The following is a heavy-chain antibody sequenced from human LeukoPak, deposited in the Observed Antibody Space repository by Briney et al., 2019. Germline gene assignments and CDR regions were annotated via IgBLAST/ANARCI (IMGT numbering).Heavy chain of an antibody. Sequence: GGSLRLSCAASGFTFSIYWMSWVRQAPGKGLEWVGRIKSKTDGRTTDYAAPVKVRFTISRDDSKNTLYLQMNSLKTEDTAVYYCTSLLGSFDYWGQGTRVTVSS. J-gene: IGHJ4*02. CDR3: TSLLGSFDY. CDR1: GFTFSIYW. CDR2: IKSKTDGRTT. V-gene: IGHV3-15*01. D-gene: IGHD2-15*01.